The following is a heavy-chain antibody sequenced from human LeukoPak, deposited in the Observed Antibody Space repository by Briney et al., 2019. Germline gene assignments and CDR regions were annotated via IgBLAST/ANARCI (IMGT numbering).Heavy chain of an antibody. Sequence: GGSLRLSCAASGFTFSSYAMHWVRQAPGKGLEWVAVISYDGSNKYYADSVKGRFTISRDNSKNTLYLQMNSLRAEDTAVYYCASGESTGDDTYYFGYWGQGTLVTVSS. CDR3: ASGESTGDDTYYFGY. CDR1: GFTFSSYA. V-gene: IGHV3-30*04. J-gene: IGHJ4*02. CDR2: ISYDGSNK. D-gene: IGHD2-21*01.